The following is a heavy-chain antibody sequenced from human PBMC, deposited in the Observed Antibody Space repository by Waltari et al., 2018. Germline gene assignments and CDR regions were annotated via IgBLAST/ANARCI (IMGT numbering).Heavy chain of an antibody. CDR1: GGSLSSGNW. Sequence: QVQLQESGPGLVKPSGTLSLTFVVYGGSLSSGNWWSWVRQPPGQGLEWIGEIYHSGSTNYNPSLKSRLSISLDKSKNQFSLNLSSVTAADTAVYYCARDRGLRGGYDSWGQGTLVTVSS. J-gene: IGHJ5*02. CDR2: IYHSGST. CDR3: ARDRGLRGGYDS. V-gene: IGHV4-4*02. D-gene: IGHD5-12*01.